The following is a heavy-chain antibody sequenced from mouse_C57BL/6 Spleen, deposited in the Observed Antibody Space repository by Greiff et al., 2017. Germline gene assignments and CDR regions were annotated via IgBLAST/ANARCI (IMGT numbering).Heavy chain of an antibody. CDR3: ARVGYYFDY. CDR1: GYTFTSYW. V-gene: IGHV1-50*01. CDR2: IDPSDSYT. D-gene: IGHD2-14*01. Sequence: QVQLQQPGAELVKPGASVKLSCKASGYTFTSYWMQWVKQRPGQGLEWIGEIDPSDSYTNYNQKFKGKATLTVDTSSSTAYMQLSSLTSEDSAVYYWARVGYYFDYWGQGTTLTVSS. J-gene: IGHJ2*01.